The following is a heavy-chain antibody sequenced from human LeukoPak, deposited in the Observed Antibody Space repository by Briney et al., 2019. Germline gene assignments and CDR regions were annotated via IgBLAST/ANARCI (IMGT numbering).Heavy chain of an antibody. CDR3: VPVYYGSGSD. J-gene: IGHJ4*02. CDR1: GFTFRSYS. Sequence: GGSLRLSCAASGFTFRSYSMNWVRQAPGKGLEWVSSISSSSSYIHYADSVKGRFTISRDDAKNSLYLQMNSLRAEDTAVYYCVPVYYGSGSDWGQGTLVTVSS. CDR2: ISSSSSYI. D-gene: IGHD3-10*01. V-gene: IGHV3-21*01.